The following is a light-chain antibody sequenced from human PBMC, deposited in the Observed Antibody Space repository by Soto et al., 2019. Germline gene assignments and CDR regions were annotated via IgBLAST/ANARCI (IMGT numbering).Light chain of an antibody. CDR3: SSYADSNNLL. V-gene: IGLV2-8*01. CDR2: EAT. J-gene: IGLJ3*02. CDR1: SSDVGGYKY. Sequence: QSVLTQPPSASGSPGQSVTISCTGTSSDVGGYKYVSWYQQHPGKAPKLLIYEATQRPSGVPDRFSGSKSGNTASLTVSGLLAEDEADYYCSSYADSNNLLFGGGTKVTVL.